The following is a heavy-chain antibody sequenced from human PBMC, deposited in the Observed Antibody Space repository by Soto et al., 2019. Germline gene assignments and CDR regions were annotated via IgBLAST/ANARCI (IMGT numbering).Heavy chain of an antibody. CDR1: GYTFTTYD. Sequence: QVQLVQSGGEVKKPGASVKVSCKACGYTFTTYDLSWVRQAPGQGLEWMGWISAYNGNTNYAQNLQGRVTMSTDTSTSTAYMELRSLRSDDTAVYYCARVIGYYYHMDVWGQGTTVTVSS. D-gene: IGHD3-22*01. J-gene: IGHJ6*02. V-gene: IGHV1-18*01. CDR3: ARVIGYYYHMDV. CDR2: ISAYNGNT.